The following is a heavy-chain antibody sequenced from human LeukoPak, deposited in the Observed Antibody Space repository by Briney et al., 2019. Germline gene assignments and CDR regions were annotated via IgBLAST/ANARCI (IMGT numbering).Heavy chain of an antibody. V-gene: IGHV3-7*01. D-gene: IGHD2-2*01. CDR1: GFTFSSYW. J-gene: IGHJ4*02. CDR3: ATYQTLGY. CDR2: INQLGSEK. Sequence: GGSLRLSCAASGFTFSSYWMHWVRQAPGKGLEWVATINQLGSEKYYVDSVKGRFTISRDNAKNSLYLQMNSLRAEDTAVYYCATYQTLGYWGQGTLVTVSS.